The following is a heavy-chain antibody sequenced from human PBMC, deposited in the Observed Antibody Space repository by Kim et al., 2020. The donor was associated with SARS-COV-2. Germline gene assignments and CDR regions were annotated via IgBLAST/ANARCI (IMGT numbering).Heavy chain of an antibody. D-gene: IGHD6-19*01. V-gene: IGHV4-59*01. Sequence: NYNPSLKSRVTISVDTSKNQFSLKLSSVTAADTAVYYCARRMSSGWSIDYWGQGTLVTVSS. CDR3: ARRMSSGWSIDY. J-gene: IGHJ4*02.